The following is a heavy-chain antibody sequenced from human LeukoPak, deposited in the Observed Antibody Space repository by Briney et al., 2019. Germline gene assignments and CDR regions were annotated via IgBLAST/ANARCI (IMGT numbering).Heavy chain of an antibody. V-gene: IGHV3-30*03. Sequence: GGSLRLSCVASGFTFSTSGMHWVRQAPGKGLEWVAVISYDASNKYYADSVKGRFTISRDNSKNTLSLQMNSLRAEDTAVYYCASRPFSNHHKDYWGQGTLVTVSS. CDR3: ASRPFSNHHKDY. D-gene: IGHD4-11*01. J-gene: IGHJ4*02. CDR2: ISYDASNK. CDR1: GFTFSTSG.